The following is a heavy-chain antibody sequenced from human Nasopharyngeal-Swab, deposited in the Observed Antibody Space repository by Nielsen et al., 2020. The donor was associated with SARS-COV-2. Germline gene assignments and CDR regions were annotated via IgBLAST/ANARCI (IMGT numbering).Heavy chain of an antibody. J-gene: IGHJ6*02. CDR2: IIPILGIA. V-gene: IGHV1-69*04. CDR1: GGTFSSYA. CDR3: ARGNEGAAAGTGYYYYGMDV. Sequence: SVKVSCKASGGTFSSYATSWVRQAPGQGLEWMGRIIPILGIANYAQKFQGRVTITADKSSSTAYMELSSLRSEDTAVYYCARGNEGAAAGTGYYYYGMDVWGQGTTVTVSS. D-gene: IGHD6-13*01.